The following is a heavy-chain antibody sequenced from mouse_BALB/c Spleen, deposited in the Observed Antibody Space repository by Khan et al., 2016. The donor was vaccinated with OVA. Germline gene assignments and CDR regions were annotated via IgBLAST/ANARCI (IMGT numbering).Heavy chain of an antibody. CDR3: ARSNLPYYFDY. V-gene: IGHV1-7*01. J-gene: IGHJ2*01. CDR2: INPSTGYT. Sequence: QVQLKQSGAELAKPGASVKMSCKASGYTFTSYWMHWVKQRPGQGLEWIGYINPSTGYTEYNQKFKDKATLTADKSSSTAYMQLSSLTSEDSAVYYCARSNLPYYFDYWGQGTTLTVSS. CDR1: GYTFTSYW.